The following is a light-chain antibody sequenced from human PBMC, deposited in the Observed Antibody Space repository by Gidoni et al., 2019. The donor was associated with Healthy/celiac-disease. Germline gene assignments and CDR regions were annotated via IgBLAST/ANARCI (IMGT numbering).Light chain of an antibody. J-gene: IGKJ1*01. Sequence: EIVLTQSPATLSLSPGERATLSCRASQSVSSYLAWYQQKPGQAPRLLIYDASNRAPGIPARFSGSGSGTDFTLTISSLEPEDFAVYYCQQRSNWPPTFGQXTKVEIK. V-gene: IGKV3-11*01. CDR2: DAS. CDR1: QSVSSY. CDR3: QQRSNWPPT.